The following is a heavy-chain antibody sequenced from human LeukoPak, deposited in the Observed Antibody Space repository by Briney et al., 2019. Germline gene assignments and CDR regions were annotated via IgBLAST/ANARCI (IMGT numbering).Heavy chain of an antibody. CDR2: ISWNSGSI. CDR1: GFTFDDYA. J-gene: IGHJ3*02. V-gene: IGHV3-9*01. D-gene: IGHD1-26*01. CDR3: AKDLLLGGATGVGAFDI. Sequence: GGSLRLSCAASGFTFDDYAMHWVRQAPGKGLEGVSGISWNSGSIGYADSVKGRFTISRDNAKNSLYLQMNSLRAEDTALYYCAKDLLLGGATGVGAFDIWGQGTMVTVSS.